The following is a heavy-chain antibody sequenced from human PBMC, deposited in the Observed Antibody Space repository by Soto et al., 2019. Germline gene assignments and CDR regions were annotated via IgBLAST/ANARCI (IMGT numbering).Heavy chain of an antibody. Sequence: GGSLRLSCAASGFSFSSNVMSWARQAPGKRLECVSVISSSGSSTYYVDSEKGRFIISRDNSKNALYLQMSTLRAEDTAVYYCAIRQKYHMDVWGQGTTVTVSS. CDR2: ISSSGSST. CDR1: GFSFSSNV. V-gene: IGHV3-23*01. CDR3: AIRQKYHMDV. D-gene: IGHD2-2*01. J-gene: IGHJ6*02.